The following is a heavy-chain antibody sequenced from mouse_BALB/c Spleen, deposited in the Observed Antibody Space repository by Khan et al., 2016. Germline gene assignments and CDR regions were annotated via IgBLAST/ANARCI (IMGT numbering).Heavy chain of an antibody. Sequence: EVKLLESGPGLVKPSQSLSLTCTVTGYSITSDYAWNWIRQFPGNKLEWMGYISYSGSTSYNPSLKSRISITRDTSKNQFFLQLNSVTTEDTATXYCARHYDYGDWYFDVRGAGTTVTVSS. V-gene: IGHV3-2*02. CDR1: GYSITSDYA. CDR2: ISYSGST. D-gene: IGHD2-4*01. J-gene: IGHJ1*01. CDR3: ARHYDYGDWYFDV.